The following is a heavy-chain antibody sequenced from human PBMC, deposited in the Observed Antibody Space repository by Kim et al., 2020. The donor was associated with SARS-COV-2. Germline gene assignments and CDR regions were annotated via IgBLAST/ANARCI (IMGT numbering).Heavy chain of an antibody. D-gene: IGHD1-26*01. CDR3: ARGRRYSGSYSGAWFDP. V-gene: IGHV4-34*01. CDR2: INHSGST. J-gene: IGHJ5*02. Sequence: SETLSLTCAVYGGSFSGYYWSWIRQPPGKGLEWIGEINHSGSTNYNPSLKSRVTISVDTSKNQFSLKLSSVTAADTAVYYCARGRRYSGSYSGAWFDPWGQGTLVTVSS. CDR1: GGSFSGYY.